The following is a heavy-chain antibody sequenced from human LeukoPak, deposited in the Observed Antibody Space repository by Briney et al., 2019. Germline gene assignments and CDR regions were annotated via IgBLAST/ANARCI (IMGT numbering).Heavy chain of an antibody. Sequence: GWSLRLSCAASGFTFSSYEMNWVRQAPGKGLEWLSYISSSGSAIYYADSVKGRFTISRDNAKNTLYMQMDSLRAEDTAVYYCARSTAVVVPDAMGSVSGSYYRGTFDLWGQGTMVTVSS. J-gene: IGHJ3*01. V-gene: IGHV3-48*03. CDR2: ISSSGSAI. D-gene: IGHD3-10*01. CDR1: GFTFSSYE. CDR3: ARSTAVVVPDAMGSVSGSYYRGTFDL.